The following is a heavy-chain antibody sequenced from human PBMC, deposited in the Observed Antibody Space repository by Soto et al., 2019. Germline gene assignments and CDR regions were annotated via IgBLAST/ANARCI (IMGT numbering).Heavy chain of an antibody. V-gene: IGHV4-30-4*01. Sequence: SETLSLTCTVSGGSISSGDYYWSWIRQPPGKGLEWIGYIYYSGSTYYNPSLKSRVTISVGTSKNQFSLKLSSVTAADTAVYYCARVGYDILTGYFTPYYFDYWGQGTLVTVSS. D-gene: IGHD3-9*01. J-gene: IGHJ4*02. CDR2: IYYSGST. CDR1: GGSISSGDYY. CDR3: ARVGYDILTGYFTPYYFDY.